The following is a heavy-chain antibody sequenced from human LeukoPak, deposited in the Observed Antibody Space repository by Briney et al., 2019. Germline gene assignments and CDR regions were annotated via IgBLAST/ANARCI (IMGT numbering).Heavy chain of an antibody. CDR2: IYYSGST. V-gene: IGHV4-39*07. D-gene: IGHD6-19*01. CDR3: ARDQGYSSGWLDY. Sequence: PSETLSLTCTVSGGSISSSGFYWGWIRQPPGKGLEWIGTIYYSGSTYYKPSLKGRVTISVDTSKNQFSLKLSSVTAADTAVYYCARDQGYSSGWLDYWGQGTLVTVSS. CDR1: GGSISSSGFY. J-gene: IGHJ4*02.